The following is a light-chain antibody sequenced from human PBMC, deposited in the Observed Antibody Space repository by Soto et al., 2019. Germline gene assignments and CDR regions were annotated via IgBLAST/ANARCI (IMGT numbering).Light chain of an antibody. Sequence: ETVMTQSPATLSVSPGGRVTLSCRASQTVRSKLAWFQQKPGQAPRLLIYGASNRATGIPGRFSGSGSGTEFTLTISGLESEDFAVYYCQQYDNWPQTFGQGTKLEIK. V-gene: IGKV3-15*01. CDR3: QQYDNWPQT. CDR2: GAS. J-gene: IGKJ2*01. CDR1: QTVRSK.